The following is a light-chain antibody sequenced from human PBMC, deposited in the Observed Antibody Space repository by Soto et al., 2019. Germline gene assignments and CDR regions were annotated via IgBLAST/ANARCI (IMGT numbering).Light chain of an antibody. V-gene: IGKV3-15*01. Sequence: EIVMTQSPATLSVSPGERSTLSCRASQSVSSNLAWYQQKPGQTPRLLIYDASTRATDIPARFSGSGSGTDFTLTISSLLSEDFAVYYCHQYYKWPLTFGGGTNVAIK. J-gene: IGKJ4*01. CDR1: QSVSSN. CDR3: HQYYKWPLT. CDR2: DAS.